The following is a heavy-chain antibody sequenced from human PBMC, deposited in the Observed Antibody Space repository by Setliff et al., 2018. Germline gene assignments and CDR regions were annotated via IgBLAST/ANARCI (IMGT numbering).Heavy chain of an antibody. Sequence: GASVKVSCKASGYTFTSYGINWVRQAPGQGLEWMGWISTSNGNTNYAQKLQGRVTMTTDTSTSTAYMELRSLRSDDTAVYYCARYYIAAAGGWFDPWGQGTLVTVSS. D-gene: IGHD6-13*01. CDR2: ISTSNGNT. CDR3: ARYYIAAAGGWFDP. J-gene: IGHJ5*02. V-gene: IGHV1-18*01. CDR1: GYTFTSYG.